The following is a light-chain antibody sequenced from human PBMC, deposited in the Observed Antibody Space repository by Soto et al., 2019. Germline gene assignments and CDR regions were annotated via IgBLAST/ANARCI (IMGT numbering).Light chain of an antibody. Sequence: EIVLTQSPGTLSLSPGERATLSCRASQGVRGCYLAWSQQKPCKDDGLRIGGSSSRATGIPDRFSGSGSGSDFTVSISRLEFEDFAVYYCDHYGSLAPTFGQGTKVDIK. CDR1: QGVRGCY. CDR3: DHYGSLAPT. CDR2: GSS. V-gene: IGKV3-20*01. J-gene: IGKJ1*01.